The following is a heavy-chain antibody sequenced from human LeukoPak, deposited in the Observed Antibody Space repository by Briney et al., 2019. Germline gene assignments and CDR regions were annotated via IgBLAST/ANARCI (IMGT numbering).Heavy chain of an antibody. CDR1: GFSFSSYA. V-gene: IGHV3-23*01. Sequence: GGSLRLSCAASGFSFSSYAMSWVRQAPGKGLEWVSTTSGSGGDTYYAGSVKGRFTISRDNSKNTLFLQMNSLRAEDTALYFCAKDFGGWNGAFDVWGQGTKVTVSS. J-gene: IGHJ3*01. CDR2: TSGSGGDT. CDR3: AKDFGGWNGAFDV. D-gene: IGHD3-16*01.